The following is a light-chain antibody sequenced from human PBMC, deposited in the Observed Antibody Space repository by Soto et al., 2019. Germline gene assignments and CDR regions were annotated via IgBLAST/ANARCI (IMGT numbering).Light chain of an antibody. J-gene: IGKJ4*01. V-gene: IGKV3-15*01. CDR3: QQYNNWPGT. CDR2: GAS. CDR1: QSVNSH. Sequence: IVMTQSPATLPVSPGERATLSCRTSQSVNSHLAWYQHKPGQAPRLLIYGASSRATGIPTRFSGSGSGTEFTFTIDSLQSEDFANYFCQQYNNWPGTFGGGTKVEIK.